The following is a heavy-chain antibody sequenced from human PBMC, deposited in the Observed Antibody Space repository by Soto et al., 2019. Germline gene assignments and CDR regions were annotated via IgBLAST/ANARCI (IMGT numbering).Heavy chain of an antibody. D-gene: IGHD6-6*01. V-gene: IGHV1-8*01. J-gene: IGHJ4*02. CDR1: GYTFTSYD. Sequence: ASVKVSCKASGYTFTSYDINWVRQATGQGLEWMGWMNPNSGNTGYAQKLQGRVTMTRNTSMSTAYMELSSLRSDDTAVYYCARVWGEYSSSSGDYWGQGTLVTVSS. CDR2: MNPNSGNT. CDR3: ARVWGEYSSSSGDY.